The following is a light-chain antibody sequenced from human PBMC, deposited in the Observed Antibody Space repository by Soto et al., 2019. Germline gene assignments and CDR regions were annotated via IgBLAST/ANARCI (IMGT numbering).Light chain of an antibody. CDR2: EAS. CDR1: QNINNW. CDR3: QQYNSYSYT. J-gene: IGKJ2*01. V-gene: IGKV1-5*03. Sequence: DFQMIQSPSTLSASLGDRVTITCRASQNINNWLAWYQQKPGKAPKLLIYEASNLQSGVPSRFSGSGSGTEFILTISSQQPDDFATYYCQQYNSYSYTFGQGTKVDIK.